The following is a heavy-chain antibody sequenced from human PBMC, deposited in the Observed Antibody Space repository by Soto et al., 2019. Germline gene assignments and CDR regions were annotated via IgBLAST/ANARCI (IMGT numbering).Heavy chain of an antibody. CDR2: LYYSGRP. Sequence: QVQLQESGPGLVKPSQTLSLTCTVSGGSISSGGYYWTWIRQHPGKGLEWIGYLYYSGRPYDTPSLKRRVTISVDTSKNLFSLTLSSVTAADTAVYYCARSVFPWGQGTLVTVSS. J-gene: IGHJ5*02. CDR1: GGSISSGGYY. V-gene: IGHV4-31*03. CDR3: ARSVFP.